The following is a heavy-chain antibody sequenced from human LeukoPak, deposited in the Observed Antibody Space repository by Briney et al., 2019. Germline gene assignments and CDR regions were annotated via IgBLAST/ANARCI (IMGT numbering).Heavy chain of an antibody. CDR2: ISGSGGST. J-gene: IGHJ3*02. V-gene: IGHV3-23*01. D-gene: IGHD7-27*01. CDR1: GFTFSSYA. CDR3: AATNWGYAFDI. Sequence: GGSLRLSCAASGFTFSSYAMSWVRQAPGKGLEWVSAISGSGGSTYYADSVKGRFTISRDNAKNSLYLQMNSLRAEDTAVYYCAATNWGYAFDIWGQGTMVTVSS.